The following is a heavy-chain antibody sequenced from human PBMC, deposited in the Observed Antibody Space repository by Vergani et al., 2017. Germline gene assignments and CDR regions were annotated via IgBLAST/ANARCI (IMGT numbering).Heavy chain of an antibody. Sequence: QVQLVQSGAEVKKPGSSVKVSCKASGYTFTSYGINWVRQAPGQGLVWMGRIIPILGIANYAQKFQGRVTITADESTSTAYMELSSLRSEDTAVYYCARARITVVSTWYFDLWGRGTLVTVSS. D-gene: IGHD3-10*01. J-gene: IGHJ2*01. CDR2: IIPILGIA. V-gene: IGHV1-69*04. CDR3: ARARITVVSTWYFDL. CDR1: GYTFTSYG.